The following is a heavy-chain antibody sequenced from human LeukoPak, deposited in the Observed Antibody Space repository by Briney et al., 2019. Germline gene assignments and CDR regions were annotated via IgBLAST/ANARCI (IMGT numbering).Heavy chain of an antibody. Sequence: GRSLRLSCAASGFTFSSYGMHWVRQAPGKGLEWVALTSYDGSNKYYADSVKGRFSISRDNSKNTLYLQMNSLRGEDTAMYYCARPFSSSLSYFDYWGQGTLVTVSS. CDR3: ARPFSSSLSYFDY. D-gene: IGHD2-2*01. V-gene: IGHV3-30*03. CDR2: TSYDGSNK. CDR1: GFTFSSYG. J-gene: IGHJ4*02.